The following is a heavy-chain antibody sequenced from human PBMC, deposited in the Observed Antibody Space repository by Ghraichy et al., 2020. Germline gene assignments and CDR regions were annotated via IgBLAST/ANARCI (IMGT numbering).Heavy chain of an antibody. D-gene: IGHD5-18*01. J-gene: IGHJ3*02. Sequence: SQTLSLTCTVSGGSISSYYWSWIRQPPGKGLEWIGYIYYNGSTNYNPSLKSRVTISVDTSKNQFSLKLSSVTAADTAVYYCARGTSYSSDAFDIWGQGTMVTVNS. V-gene: IGHV4-59*01. CDR1: GGSISSYY. CDR3: ARGTSYSSDAFDI. CDR2: IYYNGST.